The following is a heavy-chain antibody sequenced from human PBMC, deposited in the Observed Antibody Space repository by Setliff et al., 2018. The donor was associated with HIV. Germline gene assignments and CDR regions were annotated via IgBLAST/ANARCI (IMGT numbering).Heavy chain of an antibody. Sequence: ASVKVSCKASGGTFSSYAISWVRQAPGQGLEWMGWISGYNANTNYALELQGRLTMTTDTSTRTAYMELWNLRSDDTAVYYCARAYDILTGYFDYWGQGTLVTVSS. D-gene: IGHD3-9*01. CDR1: GGTFSSYA. J-gene: IGHJ4*02. CDR3: ARAYDILTGYFDY. CDR2: ISGYNANT. V-gene: IGHV1-18*01.